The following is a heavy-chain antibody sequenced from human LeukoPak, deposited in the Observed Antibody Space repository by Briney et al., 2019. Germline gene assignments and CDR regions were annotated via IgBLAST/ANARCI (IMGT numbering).Heavy chain of an antibody. V-gene: IGHV1-46*01. D-gene: IGHD2-21*02. Sequence: ASVKVSCKASGYMFTNYYMHWVRQAPGQGLEWMGVINTSDGGTSYAQKFQGRVTVTRDTSTSTVYMELSSLRSEDTAVYYCGRDDGYCGGDCYSGVDYWGQVPLVTVSS. CDR2: INTSDGGT. CDR1: GYMFTNYY. J-gene: IGHJ4*02. CDR3: GRDDGYCGGDCYSGVDY.